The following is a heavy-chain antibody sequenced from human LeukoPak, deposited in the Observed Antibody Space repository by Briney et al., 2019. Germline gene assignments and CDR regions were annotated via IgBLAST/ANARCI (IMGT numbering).Heavy chain of an antibody. D-gene: IGHD1-1*01. CDR1: GYTFTSYY. CDR3: ARGPENDGVPHWFDP. CDR2: INPSGGST. Sequence: ASVKVSCKASGYTFTSYYMQWVRQAPGQGLEWMGIINPSGGSTSYAQKFQGRVTMTRDTSTSTVYMELSSLRSEDTGVYYCARGPENDGVPHWFDPWGQGTLVTVSS. J-gene: IGHJ5*02. V-gene: IGHV1-46*03.